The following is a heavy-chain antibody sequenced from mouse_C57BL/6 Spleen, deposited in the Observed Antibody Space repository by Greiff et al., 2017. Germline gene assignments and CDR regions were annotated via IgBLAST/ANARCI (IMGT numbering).Heavy chain of an antibody. CDR2: ILSGSGSI. CDR1: GYTFTGYW. D-gene: IGHD2-4*01. Sequence: VQLQQSGAELMKPGASVKLSCKATGYTFTGYWIEWVKQRPGHGLEWIGEILSGSGSINYNEKFKGKATFTADTSSNTAYMQLSSLTTEDSAIYYCASRTYYDYDGYAMDYWGQGTSVTVSS. V-gene: IGHV1-9*01. J-gene: IGHJ4*01. CDR3: ASRTYYDYDGYAMDY.